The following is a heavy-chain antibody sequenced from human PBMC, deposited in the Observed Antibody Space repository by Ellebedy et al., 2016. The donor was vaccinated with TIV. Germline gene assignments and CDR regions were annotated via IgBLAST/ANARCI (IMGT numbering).Heavy chain of an antibody. Sequence: MPGGSLRLSCAVHGGSFSGYSWSWTRQPSGKGLEWIGEINHSGSTNYNPSLKSRVTISVDTSKNQFSLKLNSVTAADTAVYYCARKLPWFGEPSPFDYWGQGTLVTVSS. D-gene: IGHD3-10*01. CDR1: GGSFSGYS. V-gene: IGHV4-34*01. J-gene: IGHJ4*02. CDR3: ARKLPWFGEPSPFDY. CDR2: INHSGST.